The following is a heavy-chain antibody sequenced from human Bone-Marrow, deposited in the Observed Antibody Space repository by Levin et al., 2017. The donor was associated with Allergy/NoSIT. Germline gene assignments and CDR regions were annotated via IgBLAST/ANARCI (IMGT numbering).Heavy chain of an antibody. V-gene: IGHV4-31*03. CDR1: GGSISSSDYY. Sequence: LRLSCTVSGGSISSSDYYWSWIRQHPGKGLEWIGYIYYSGSTFYNPSLKSRVTISIDTSKNQFFLSLSSVTAPDTAVYYCARCQSYCSGGSCYRARFDPWGQGTLVTVSS. J-gene: IGHJ5*02. CDR3: ARCQSYCSGGSCYRARFDP. D-gene: IGHD2-15*01. CDR2: IYYSGST.